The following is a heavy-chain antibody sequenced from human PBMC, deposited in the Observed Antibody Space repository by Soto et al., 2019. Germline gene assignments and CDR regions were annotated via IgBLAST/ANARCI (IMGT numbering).Heavy chain of an antibody. CDR3: VKERQWQISFYYFDF. Sequence: QPGGSLRLSCAASGFTFSSHDMHWVRQAPGKGLEWVAVISYDGSIESYADSVKGRFTISRDNSKNMLYLQMSSLRSEDTAIYYCVKERQWQISFYYFDFWGQGSLVTVSS. CDR1: GFTFSSHD. J-gene: IGHJ4*02. V-gene: IGHV3-30*18. CDR2: ISYDGSIE. D-gene: IGHD2-8*01.